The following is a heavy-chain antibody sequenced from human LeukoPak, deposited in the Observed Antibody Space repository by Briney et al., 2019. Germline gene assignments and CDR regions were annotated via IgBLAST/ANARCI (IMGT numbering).Heavy chain of an antibody. D-gene: IGHD5-12*01. CDR3: ARDVREWLRSYSFDY. CDR1: GFTFTTYW. J-gene: IGHJ4*02. CDR2: INQDGTEK. Sequence: GESLRLSCAASGFTFTTYWMSWVRQLPGKGLEWVANINQDGTEKYYVDSVKGRFTISRDNAKNSLDLQMNSLRAEDTAVYYCARDVREWLRSYSFDYWGQGTLVTVSS. V-gene: IGHV3-7*03.